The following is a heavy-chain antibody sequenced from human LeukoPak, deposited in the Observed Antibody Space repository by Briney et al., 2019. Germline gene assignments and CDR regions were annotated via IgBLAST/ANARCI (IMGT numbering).Heavy chain of an antibody. J-gene: IGHJ6*02. Sequence: GGSLRLSCAASGFTVSSNYMSWVRQAPGRGLEWVSVIYSGGSTYYADSVKGRFTISRDNSKNTLYLQMNSLRAEDTAVYYCARDIAPDYYGSGPYGMDVWGQGTTVTVSS. V-gene: IGHV3-66*01. CDR2: IYSGGST. CDR1: GFTVSSNY. D-gene: IGHD3-10*01. CDR3: ARDIAPDYYGSGPYGMDV.